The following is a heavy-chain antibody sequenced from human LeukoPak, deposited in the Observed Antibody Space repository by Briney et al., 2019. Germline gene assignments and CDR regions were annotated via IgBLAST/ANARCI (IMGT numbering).Heavy chain of an antibody. J-gene: IGHJ4*02. CDR2: IIPILGIA. V-gene: IGHV1-69*04. Sequence: GASVKVSCKASGGTFSSYAISWVRPAPGQGLEWMGRIIPILGIANYAQKFQGRVTITADKSTSTAYMELSSLRSEDTAVYYCARSATQLIWFGELWYFDYWGQGTLVTVSS. D-gene: IGHD3-10*01. CDR3: ARSATQLIWFGELWYFDY. CDR1: GGTFSSYA.